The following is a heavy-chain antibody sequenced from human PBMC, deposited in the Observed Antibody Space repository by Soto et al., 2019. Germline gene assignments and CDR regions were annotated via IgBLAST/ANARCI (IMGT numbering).Heavy chain of an antibody. Sequence: QVQLVQSGTEVKKPGSSVTVSCKASGGPYGKYSISWVRQAPGQGLEWMGRIIPIFDITNYAQKFQGRVTFTAXXXTXAVYMDLSSLRSDDTAVYYCARSLLGDYYDSDGLDNWGQGTLVTVSS. J-gene: IGHJ4*02. D-gene: IGHD3-22*01. CDR1: GGPYGKYS. CDR2: IIPIFDIT. V-gene: IGHV1-69*02. CDR3: ARSLLGDYYDSDGLDN.